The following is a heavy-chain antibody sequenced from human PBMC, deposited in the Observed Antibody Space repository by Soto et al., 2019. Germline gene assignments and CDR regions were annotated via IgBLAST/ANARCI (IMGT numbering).Heavy chain of an antibody. CDR2: ISVGGGHT. D-gene: IGHD3-22*01. CDR3: AKSKYSSDEKID. Sequence: PGGSLRLSCAASGFTFNTYAMSWVRQAPGKGLEWVSGISVGGGHTYCAESVKGRFTISRDDSKSTLYVQMNSLRAEDTAVYYCAKSKYSSDEKIDWGQGTLVTVSS. V-gene: IGHV3-23*01. CDR1: GFTFNTYA. J-gene: IGHJ4*02.